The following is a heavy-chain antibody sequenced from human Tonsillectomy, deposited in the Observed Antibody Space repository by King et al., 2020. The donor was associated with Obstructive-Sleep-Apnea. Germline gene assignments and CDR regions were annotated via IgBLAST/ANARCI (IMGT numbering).Heavy chain of an antibody. Sequence: QVQLQQWGAGLLKPSETLSLTCAVYVGSFSDYYWSWIRQPPGKGLEWIGEINHSGSANYNPSLKSRVTISVDTSKSQFSLELSSVTAADTAVYYCARGSGAAAVNWFDPWGQGTLVAVSS. CDR3: ARGSGAAAVNWFDP. J-gene: IGHJ5*02. V-gene: IGHV4-34*01. CDR2: INHSGSA. CDR1: VGSFSDYY. D-gene: IGHD6-13*01.